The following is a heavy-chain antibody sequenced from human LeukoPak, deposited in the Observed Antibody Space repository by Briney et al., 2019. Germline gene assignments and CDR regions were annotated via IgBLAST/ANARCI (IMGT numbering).Heavy chain of an antibody. CDR1: GFTFSSYA. CDR3: AKTSSPYTVVRRAIDY. CDR2: ISYDGSNK. D-gene: IGHD4-23*01. Sequence: GGSLRLSCAASGFTFSSYAMHWVRQAPGKGLEWVAVISYDGSNKYYADSVKGRFTISRDNSKNTLYLQMNSLRAEDTAVYYCAKTSSPYTVVRRAIDYWGQGTLVTVSS. V-gene: IGHV3-30-3*02. J-gene: IGHJ4*02.